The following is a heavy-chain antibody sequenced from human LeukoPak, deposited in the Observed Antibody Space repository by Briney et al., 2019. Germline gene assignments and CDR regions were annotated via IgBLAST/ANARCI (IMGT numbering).Heavy chain of an antibody. D-gene: IGHD6-13*01. CDR3: ARAGQYSSNNWFDP. Sequence: GGSLRLSCAASGFTFSSHWMHWVRQVPGKGLEWVSRISYDGSSTNHAASVKGRFTISRDNAKNTLYLQMNSLRGDDTAVYYCARAGQYSSNNWFDPWGQGTLVTVSS. J-gene: IGHJ5*02. CDR2: ISYDGSST. CDR1: GFTFSSHW. V-gene: IGHV3-74*01.